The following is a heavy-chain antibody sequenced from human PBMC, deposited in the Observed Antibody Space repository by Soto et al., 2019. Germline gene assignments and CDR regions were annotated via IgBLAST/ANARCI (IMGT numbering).Heavy chain of an antibody. V-gene: IGHV4-59*08. Sequence: QVHLQESGPGLVKPSETLSLTCTVSGGSISSYYWSWIRQPPGKGLEWIGCISSTGNTNYNPSLKSRVTISVDTPKNQFSLNLSSVTAADTAVYHCARHYGDSYWGQGILVTVFS. CDR2: ISSTGNT. D-gene: IGHD4-17*01. CDR3: ARHYGDSY. CDR1: GGSISSYY. J-gene: IGHJ4*02.